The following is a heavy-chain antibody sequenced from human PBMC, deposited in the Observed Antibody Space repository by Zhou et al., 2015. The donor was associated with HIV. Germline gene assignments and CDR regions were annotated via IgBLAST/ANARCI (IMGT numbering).Heavy chain of an antibody. CDR3: ARDRGGARPDWRYFDL. V-gene: IGHV1-69*01. J-gene: IGHJ2*01. Sequence: QVQLVQSGAEVKKPDSSVRVSCKGSGDAFSSYSISWVRQAPGQGLQWMGRIIPLFGTPEYAQTFQDRVTISADEYTNTVYMDLSSLRSEDTAVYYCARDRGGARPDWRYFDLWGRGTLVSVSS. CDR1: GDAFSSYS. D-gene: IGHD6-6*01. CDR2: IIPLFGTP.